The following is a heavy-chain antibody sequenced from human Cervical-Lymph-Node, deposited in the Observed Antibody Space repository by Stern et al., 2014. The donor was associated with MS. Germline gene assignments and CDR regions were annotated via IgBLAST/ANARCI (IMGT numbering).Heavy chain of an antibody. J-gene: IGHJ4*02. CDR1: GYTFTRYD. D-gene: IGHD1-7*01. V-gene: IGHV1-8*01. CDR2: MNPDSGDT. CDR3: TRGPRT. Sequence: QVQLVQSGAEVEKPGASVKVSCRASGYTFTRYDIHWVRRASGQGLEWMGWMNPDSGDTGIAQKFQARVTMTRDTSISTAYLELHNLKSEDTAVYYCTRGPRTWGRGTLVTVSS.